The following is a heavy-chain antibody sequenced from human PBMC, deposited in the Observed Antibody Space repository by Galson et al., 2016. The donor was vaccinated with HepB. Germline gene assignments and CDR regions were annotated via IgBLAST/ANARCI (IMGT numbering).Heavy chain of an antibody. J-gene: IGHJ3*02. V-gene: IGHV3-7*04. CDR2: IKQDGSEK. D-gene: IGHD2-2*01. CDR1: GLILSTNW. Sequence: SLRLSCAASGLILSTNWMSWVRQAPGKGLEWVANIKQDGSEKYYVDSVKGRFTISRDNAKNSLYLQMNSLRAEDTAVYYCARDSGYCSKIDGRGDAFDIWGQGTMVTVSS. CDR3: ARDSGYCSKIDGRGDAFDI.